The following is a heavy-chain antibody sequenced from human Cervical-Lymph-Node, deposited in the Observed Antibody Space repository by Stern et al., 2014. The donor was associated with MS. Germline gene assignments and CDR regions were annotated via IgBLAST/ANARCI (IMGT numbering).Heavy chain of an antibody. J-gene: IGHJ5*02. CDR1: GITFSHSA. V-gene: IGHV1-58*01. CDR2: VVVLKGDT. CDR3: ASERYTYYDDQRPPGGFGP. D-gene: IGHD5-18*01. Sequence: QLVESGPEVKKPGTSVKVSCKASGITFSHSAVQWLRQARGQRLEWIGWVVVLKGDTNYEQSFQERVTITRDMSTSTVYMELRSLRSEDTAIYYCASERYTYYDDQRPPGGFGPWGQGTLVTVSS.